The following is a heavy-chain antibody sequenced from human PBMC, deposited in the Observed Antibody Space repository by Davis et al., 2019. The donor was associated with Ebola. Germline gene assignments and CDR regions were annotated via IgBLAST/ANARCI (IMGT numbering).Heavy chain of an antibody. D-gene: IGHD6-19*01. V-gene: IGHV3-53*01. CDR2: IYNGGST. Sequence: GESLKISCAASGFTVSSNYMSWVRQAPGKGLEWVSVIYNGGSTYYADSVKGRFTISRDNSKNTLYLQMNSLRADDTAVYYCAKGLGASDWYAFDYWGQQALVTVSS. CDR3: AKGLGASDWYAFDY. CDR1: GFTVSSNY. J-gene: IGHJ4*02.